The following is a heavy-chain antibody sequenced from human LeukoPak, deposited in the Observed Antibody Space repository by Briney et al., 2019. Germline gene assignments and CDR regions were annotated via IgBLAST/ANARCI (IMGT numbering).Heavy chain of an antibody. D-gene: IGHD3-16*01. Sequence: SETLSLTCAVYGGSFSGYYWSWIRQPPGKGLEWIGEINHSGSTNYNPSLKSRVTISVDKSKNRFSLKLSSVTAADTAVYYCAREGEYYFDYWGQGTLVTVSS. CDR3: AREGEYYFDY. CDR1: GGSFSGYY. V-gene: IGHV4-34*01. J-gene: IGHJ4*02. CDR2: INHSGST.